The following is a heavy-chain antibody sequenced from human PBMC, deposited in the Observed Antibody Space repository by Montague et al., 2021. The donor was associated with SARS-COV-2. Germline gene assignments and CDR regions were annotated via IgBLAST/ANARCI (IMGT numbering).Heavy chain of an antibody. CDR2: INCDYDE. Sequence: PALVKPTQTLTLTCTFSVFSLSNTRISVGWIRQPPGNALELLALINCDYDEYYNPSLRTRLTISKDTSKNQAVLVMTNMYPMDTGTYYCARIQRWGEYYFDFGGQGALVVVSS. J-gene: IGHJ4*02. CDR1: VFSLSNTRIS. D-gene: IGHD3-10*01. CDR3: ARIQRWGEYYFDF. V-gene: IGHV2-70*01.